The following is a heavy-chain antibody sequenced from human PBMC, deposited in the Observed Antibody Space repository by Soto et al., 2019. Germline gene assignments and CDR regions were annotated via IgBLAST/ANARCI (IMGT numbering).Heavy chain of an antibody. Sequence: EVQLLESGGGLIQPGGSLRLSCSASGFSITDYAMSWVRQAPGKGLEWVSSISDSGTKTFYGDSVKGRFAISRDTSKNTVYMQMNNLRAEDTAIYYCARGRYFDASGGCANYWGLGTLVTVSP. J-gene: IGHJ4*02. CDR3: ARGRYFDASGGCANY. D-gene: IGHD5-12*01. CDR2: ISDSGTKT. CDR1: GFSITDYA. V-gene: IGHV3-23*01.